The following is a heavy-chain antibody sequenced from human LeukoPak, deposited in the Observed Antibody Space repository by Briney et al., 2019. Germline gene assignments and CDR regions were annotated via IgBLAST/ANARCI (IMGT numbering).Heavy chain of an antibody. CDR3: ARRGINCSGGSCYNWFDP. CDR1: GGSISSYY. V-gene: IGHV4-59*01. D-gene: IGHD2-15*01. Sequence: SETLSLTCTVSGGSISSYYWSWIRQPPGKGLEWIGYIYYSGSTNYNPSLKSRVTISVDTSKNQFSLKLSSVTAADTAVYYCARRGINCSGGSCYNWFDPWGREPWSPSPQ. J-gene: IGHJ5*02. CDR2: IYYSGST.